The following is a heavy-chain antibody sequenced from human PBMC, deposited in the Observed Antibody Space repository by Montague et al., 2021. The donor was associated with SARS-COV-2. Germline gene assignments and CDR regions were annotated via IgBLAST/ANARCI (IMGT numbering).Heavy chain of an antibody. Sequence: SETLSLTCTVSGGSISSSSYYWGWIRQPPGKGLEWIGSIYYSGSTYYHPSLKSRVTISVDTTKNQFSLKLSSVTAADTAVYYCARHYGVVVPAARYYYYGMDVWGQGTTVTVSS. V-gene: IGHV4-39*01. CDR2: IYYSGST. CDR1: GGSISSSSYY. J-gene: IGHJ6*02. CDR3: ARHYGVVVPAARYYYYGMDV. D-gene: IGHD2-2*01.